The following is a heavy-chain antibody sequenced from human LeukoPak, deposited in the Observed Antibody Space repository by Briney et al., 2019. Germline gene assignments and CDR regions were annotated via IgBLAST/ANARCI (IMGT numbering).Heavy chain of an antibody. CDR1: GFTFSSYA. D-gene: IGHD3-10*01. CDR2: ISGGGDYT. V-gene: IGHV3-23*01. Sequence: GGSLRLSCAASGFTFSSYAMGWVRQAPGKGLEWVSSISGGGDYTYYADSVKGRFTISRDNSKNTLYLQMNSLRAEDTAVYYCAKVRAKFDITSWQAFDYWGQGTLVTVSS. J-gene: IGHJ4*02. CDR3: AKVRAKFDITSWQAFDY.